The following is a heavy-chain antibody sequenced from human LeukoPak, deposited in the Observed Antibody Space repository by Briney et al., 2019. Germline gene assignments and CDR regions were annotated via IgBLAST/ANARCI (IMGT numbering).Heavy chain of an antibody. J-gene: IGHJ6*03. CDR2: IYHSGST. D-gene: IGHD3-10*01. CDR1: VYSISSGYY. Sequence: SETLSLTCTVSVYSISSGYYWGWIRPPPGKGLEWIGSIYHSGSTYYNPSLKSRVTISVDTSKNQFSLKLSSVTAADTAVYYCARGLITMVRGVIVLGYYMGVWGKGTTVTVSS. CDR3: ARGLITMVRGVIVLGYYMGV. V-gene: IGHV4-38-2*02.